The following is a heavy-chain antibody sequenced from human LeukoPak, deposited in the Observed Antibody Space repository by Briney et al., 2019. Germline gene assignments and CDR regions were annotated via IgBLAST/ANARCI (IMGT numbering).Heavy chain of an antibody. V-gene: IGHV4-59*01. CDR1: GGSIRNSY. CDR2: INYSGST. J-gene: IGHJ3*01. Sequence: SETLSLTCTVSGGSIRNSYWNWIRQPPGKGLEWIGYINYSGSTNYNSSLKSRVTISLDTSKNQFSLKLSSVTAADTAVYFCARDLPFDVWGQGTMVTVSS. CDR3: ARDLPFDV.